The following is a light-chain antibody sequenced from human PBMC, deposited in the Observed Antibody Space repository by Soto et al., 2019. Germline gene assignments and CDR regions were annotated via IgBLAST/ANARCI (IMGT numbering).Light chain of an antibody. Sequence: QSVLTQPPSGSGAQGQRVTISCTGSSSNIGAGSDVHWYQQLPGTAPKLLIYGNSNRPSGVPDRFSGSKSGTSASLAITGLQAEDEADYYCPSSDSSLSGVFGGGTKLTVL. CDR3: PSSDSSLSGV. V-gene: IGLV1-40*01. CDR1: SSNIGAGSD. CDR2: GNS. J-gene: IGLJ3*02.